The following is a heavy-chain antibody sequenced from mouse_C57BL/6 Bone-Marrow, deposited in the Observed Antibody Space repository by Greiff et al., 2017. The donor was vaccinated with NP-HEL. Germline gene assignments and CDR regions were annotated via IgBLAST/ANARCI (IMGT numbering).Heavy chain of an antibody. J-gene: IGHJ1*03. D-gene: IGHD1-1*01. CDR3: ARNYYYGSSYGYFDV. Sequence: QVQLKESGPGLVAPSQSLSITCTVSGFSLTSYAISWVRQPPGKGLEWLGVIWTGGGTNYNSALKSRLSIITDNSTCQVFLKMNSLQTDDTARYYCARNYYYGSSYGYFDVWGTGTTVTVSS. CDR2: IWTGGGT. V-gene: IGHV2-9-1*01. CDR1: GFSLTSYA.